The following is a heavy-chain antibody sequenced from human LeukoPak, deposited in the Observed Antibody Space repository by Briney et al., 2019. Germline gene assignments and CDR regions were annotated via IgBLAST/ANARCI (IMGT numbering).Heavy chain of an antibody. CDR3: ASFNCGGDCYSGDSQH. V-gene: IGHV1-69*01. CDR1: GGTFSSYA. Sequence: SVKVSCKASGGTFSSYAISWVRQAPGQGLEWMGGIIPIFGTANYAQKFQGRVTITADESTSTAYMELSSLRSEDTAVYYCASFNCGGDCYSGDSQHWGQGTRVTVSS. D-gene: IGHD2-21*02. J-gene: IGHJ1*01. CDR2: IIPIFGTA.